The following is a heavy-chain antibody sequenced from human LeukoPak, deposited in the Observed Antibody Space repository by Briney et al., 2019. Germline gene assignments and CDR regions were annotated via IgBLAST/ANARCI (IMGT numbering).Heavy chain of an antibody. J-gene: IGHJ5*02. Sequence: ASVKVSCKASGYTFTSYGISWVRQAPGQGLEGMGWISAYNGNTNYAQKLQGRVTMTTDTSTSTAYMELRSLRSDDTAVYYCARDGEMATIRSNWFDPWGQGTLVTVSS. CDR3: ARDGEMATIRSNWFDP. D-gene: IGHD5-24*01. CDR1: GYTFTSYG. CDR2: ISAYNGNT. V-gene: IGHV1-18*01.